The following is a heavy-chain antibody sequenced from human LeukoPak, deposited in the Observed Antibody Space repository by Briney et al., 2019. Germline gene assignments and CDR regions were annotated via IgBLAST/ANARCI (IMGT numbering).Heavy chain of an antibody. J-gene: IGHJ4*02. CDR2: ISYDGINK. Sequence: GGSLRLSCAASGFTFSTYAVHWVRQAPGKGLEWVAIISYDGINKDYADSVKGRFTIPRDNSKNTLYLQMNSLRAEDTAVYYCARDIYGSGPPVGDTIDYWGQGTLVTVSS. D-gene: IGHD3-10*01. CDR1: GFTFSTYA. CDR3: ARDIYGSGPPVGDTIDY. V-gene: IGHV3-30*04.